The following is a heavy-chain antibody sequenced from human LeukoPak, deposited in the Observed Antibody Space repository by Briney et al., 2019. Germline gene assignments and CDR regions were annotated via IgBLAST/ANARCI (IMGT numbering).Heavy chain of an antibody. CDR3: ARGRYIDYPPRNYFDY. CDR1: GGSISSSSYY. Sequence: PSETLSLTCTVSGGSISSSSYYWSWIRQPPGKGLEWIGEINHSGSTNYNPSLKSRVTISVDTSKNQFSLKLSSVTAADTAVYYCARGRYIDYPPRNYFDYWGQGALVTVSS. D-gene: IGHD1-14*01. J-gene: IGHJ4*02. V-gene: IGHV4-39*07. CDR2: INHSGST.